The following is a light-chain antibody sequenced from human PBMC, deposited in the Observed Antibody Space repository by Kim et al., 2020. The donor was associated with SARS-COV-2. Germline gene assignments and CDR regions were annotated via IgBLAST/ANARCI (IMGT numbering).Light chain of an antibody. V-gene: IGKV3-20*01. Sequence: SPGERAAHLCRTGSRGSSSYLAWYQQKPGQAPRLLIYDASSRATGIPDRFSGSGSGTDFTLTISRLEPEDFAVYYCQQHRSSPGTFGQGTKVDIK. CDR3: QQHRSSPGT. CDR2: DAS. CDR1: SRGSSSY. J-gene: IGKJ1*01.